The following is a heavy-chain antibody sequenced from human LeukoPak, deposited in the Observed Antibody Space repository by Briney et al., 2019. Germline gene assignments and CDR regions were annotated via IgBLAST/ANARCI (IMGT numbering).Heavy chain of an antibody. CDR2: MNPNSGNT. J-gene: IGHJ6*02. V-gene: IGHV1-8*01. D-gene: IGHD3-22*01. CDR1: GYTFTSYD. CDR3: ARGGYYYDSSGYLRYYYGMDV. Sequence: GASVKVSCKASGYTFTSYDINWVRQATGQGLEWMGWMNPNSGNTGYAQKFQGRVTMTRNTSISTAYMELSSLRSEDTAVYYCARGGYYYDSSGYLRYYYGMDVWGQGTTVTVSS.